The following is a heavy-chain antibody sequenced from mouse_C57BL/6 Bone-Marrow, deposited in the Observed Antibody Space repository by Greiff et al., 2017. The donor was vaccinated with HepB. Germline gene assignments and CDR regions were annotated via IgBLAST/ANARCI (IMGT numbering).Heavy chain of an antibody. J-gene: IGHJ1*03. CDR1: GFSLTSYG. CDR3: ARIGYYYGSSPYWYFDV. D-gene: IGHD1-1*01. Sequence: QVQLKESGPGLVQPSQSLSITCTVSGFSLTSYGVHWVRQSPGKGLEWLGVIWSGGSTDYNAAFISRLSISKDNSKSQVFFKMNSLQADDTAIYYCARIGYYYGSSPYWYFDVWGTGTTVTVSS. V-gene: IGHV2-2*01. CDR2: IWSGGST.